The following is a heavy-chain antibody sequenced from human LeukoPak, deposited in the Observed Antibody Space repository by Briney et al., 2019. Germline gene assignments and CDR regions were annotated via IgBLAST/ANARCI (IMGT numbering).Heavy chain of an antibody. J-gene: IGHJ4*02. CDR3: ARDLSSRDAF. V-gene: IGHV3-7*03. D-gene: IGHD6-13*01. CDR1: GFTVSNYW. CDR2: IHQNGGTE. Sequence: GGSLRLSCAASGFTVSNYWMSWVRQAPGEGLEWVACIHQNGGTEYYVNSVKGRFAISRDNSKNSLHLQMSSLTVEDTAVYYCARDLSSRDAFWGQGTLVIVSS.